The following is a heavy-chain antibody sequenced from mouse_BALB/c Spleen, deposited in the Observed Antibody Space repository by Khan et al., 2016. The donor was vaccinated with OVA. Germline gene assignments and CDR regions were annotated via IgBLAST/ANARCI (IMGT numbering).Heavy chain of an antibody. CDR2: IDPFSGDT. Sequence: VQLKESGPELMKPGASVKISCKASGYSFTSYYIHWVMESHGKSLEWIGYIDPFSGDTTYNQKFKGKATLTVDKSSSTAYILLSNLTFEDSAVYYCTRHGYVAWFTYWGQGTLVTVSA. CDR1: GYSFTSYY. D-gene: IGHD2-2*01. V-gene: IGHV1S135*01. J-gene: IGHJ3*01. CDR3: TRHGYVAWFTY.